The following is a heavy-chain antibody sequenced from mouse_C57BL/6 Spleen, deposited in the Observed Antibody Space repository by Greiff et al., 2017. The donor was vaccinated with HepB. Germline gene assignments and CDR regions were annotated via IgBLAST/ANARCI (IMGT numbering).Heavy chain of an antibody. V-gene: IGHV1-7*01. CDR1: GYTFTSYW. J-gene: IGHJ2*01. CDR3: ATIYYDYDGTFDY. D-gene: IGHD2-4*01. Sequence: VQLQQSGAELAKPGASVKLSCKASGYTFTSYWMHWVKQRPGQGLEWIGYINPSSGYTKYNQKFKDKATLTADKSSSTAYMQRSSLTYEDSAVYYCATIYYDYDGTFDYWGQGTTLTVSS. CDR2: INPSSGYT.